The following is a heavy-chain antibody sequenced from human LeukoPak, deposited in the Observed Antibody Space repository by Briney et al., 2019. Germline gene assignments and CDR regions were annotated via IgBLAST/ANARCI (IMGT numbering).Heavy chain of an antibody. CDR3: AKDRSCTNDICHGDFDY. Sequence: GGSLRLSCAASGFTFSSYAVSWVRQAPGKGLAWVSSISGSGGSTYSADSVKGLFTISRDNSKNTLYLQMNSLRAEDTALYYCAKDRSCTNDICHGDFDYWGQGTLVTVSS. CDR1: GFTFSSYA. CDR2: ISGSGGST. D-gene: IGHD2-8*01. J-gene: IGHJ4*02. V-gene: IGHV3-23*01.